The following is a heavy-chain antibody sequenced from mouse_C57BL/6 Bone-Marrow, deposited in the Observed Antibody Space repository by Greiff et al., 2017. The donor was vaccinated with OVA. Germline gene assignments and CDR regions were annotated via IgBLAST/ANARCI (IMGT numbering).Heavy chain of an antibody. CDR1: GYTFTSYW. CDR2: IDPSDSYT. Sequence: QVQLQQPGAELVKPGASVKLSCKASGYTFTSYWLQWVKQRPGQGLEWIGEIDPSDSYTNYNQKFKGKATLTVDTSSSTAYMQLSSLTSEDSAVYYCARRPCYNAMDYWGQGNSVTVSS. V-gene: IGHV1-50*01. D-gene: IGHD2-12*01. CDR3: ARRPCYNAMDY. J-gene: IGHJ4*01.